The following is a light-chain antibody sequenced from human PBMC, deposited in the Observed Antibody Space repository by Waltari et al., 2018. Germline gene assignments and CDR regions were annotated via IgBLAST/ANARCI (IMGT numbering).Light chain of an antibody. J-gene: IGKJ1*01. CDR2: AAS. Sequence: DIQMTQSPSSLSASVGDRVTITCRASQSISTYLNWYQQKPGKAPKLLIFAASSVQSGVPSRFRSSASARDFTLIISSLQPEYFATYYCQQTYSHFRTFGQGTKVEIK. V-gene: IGKV1-39*01. CDR3: QQTYSHFRT. CDR1: QSISTY.